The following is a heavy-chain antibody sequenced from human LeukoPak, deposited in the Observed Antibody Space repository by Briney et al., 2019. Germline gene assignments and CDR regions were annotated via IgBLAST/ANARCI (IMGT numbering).Heavy chain of an antibody. V-gene: IGHV4-4*07. CDR2: IYTSGST. J-gene: IGHJ5*02. CDR1: GGSISSYY. Sequence: SETLSLTCTVSGGSISSYYWSWIRQPAGKGLERIGRIYTSGSTNYNPSLKSRVTISVDTSKNQFSLKLSSVTAADTAVYYCARDHLGYSGYEWTNWFDPWGQGTLVTVSS. D-gene: IGHD5-12*01. CDR3: ARDHLGYSGYEWTNWFDP.